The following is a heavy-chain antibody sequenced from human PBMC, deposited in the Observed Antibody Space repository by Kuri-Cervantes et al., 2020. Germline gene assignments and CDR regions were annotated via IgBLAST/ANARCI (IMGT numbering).Heavy chain of an antibody. CDR3: ARHMKYYGSGSYYIAQPFDY. V-gene: IGHV5-51*01. CDR2: IYPGDSDT. J-gene: IGHJ4*02. CDR1: GYSFTSYW. Sequence: GESLKISCKGSGYSFTSYWIGWVRQMPGKGLEWMGIIYPGDSDTRYSPSFQGQVTISVDKSISTAYLQWSSLKASDTAMYYCARHMKYYGSGSYYIAQPFDYWGQGTLVTVSS. D-gene: IGHD3-10*01.